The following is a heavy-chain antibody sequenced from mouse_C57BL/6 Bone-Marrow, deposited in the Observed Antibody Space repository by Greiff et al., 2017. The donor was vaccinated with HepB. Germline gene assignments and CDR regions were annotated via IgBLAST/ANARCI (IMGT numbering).Heavy chain of an antibody. CDR3: ARDGSWFAY. Sequence: VQLQQSGAELVRPGTSVKVSCKASGYAFTNYLIEWVKQRPGQGLEWIGVINPGSGGTNYNEKFKGKATLTADKSSSTAYMQLSSLTSEDSAVYFCARDGSWFAYWGQGTRVTVSA. CDR1: GYAFTNYL. CDR2: INPGSGGT. D-gene: IGHD2-3*01. V-gene: IGHV1-54*01. J-gene: IGHJ3*01.